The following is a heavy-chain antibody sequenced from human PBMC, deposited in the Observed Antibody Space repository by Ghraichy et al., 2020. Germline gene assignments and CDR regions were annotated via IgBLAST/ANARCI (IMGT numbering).Heavy chain of an antibody. Sequence: SVKVSCKASGGTFSSYAISWVRQAPGQGLEWMGGIIPIFGTANYAQKFQGRVTITADESTSTAYMELNSLRSEDTAVYYCARSRWVVVITSYYYYYMDVWGKGTTVTVSS. CDR3: ARSRWVVVITSYYYYYMDV. CDR1: GGTFSSYA. CDR2: IIPIFGTA. J-gene: IGHJ6*03. V-gene: IGHV1-69*13. D-gene: IGHD3-22*01.